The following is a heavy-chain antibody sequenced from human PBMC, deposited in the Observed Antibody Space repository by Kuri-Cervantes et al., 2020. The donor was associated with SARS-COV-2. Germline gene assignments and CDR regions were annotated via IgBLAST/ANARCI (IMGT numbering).Heavy chain of an antibody. Sequence: GESLKISCAASGFIFSYYSMNWVRQAPGKGLVWVSRINPDGSYTNNADSVKGRFTLSRDNAKNMLFLQMNSLRAEDTAVYYCVRDGDHWNFDYWGQGTLVTVSS. J-gene: IGHJ4*02. D-gene: IGHD1-1*01. CDR3: VRDGDHWNFDY. V-gene: IGHV3-74*01. CDR2: INPDGSYT. CDR1: GFIFSYYS.